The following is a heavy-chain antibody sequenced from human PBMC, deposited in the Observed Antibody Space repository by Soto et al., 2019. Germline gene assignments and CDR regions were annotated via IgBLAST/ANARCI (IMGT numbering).Heavy chain of an antibody. V-gene: IGHV1-2*02. CDR3: ARSRGEVVVAAAFDP. J-gene: IGHJ5*02. CDR1: GYTFTGYY. Sequence: ASVKVSCKASGYTFTGYYTHWVRQAPGQGLEWMGWINPNSGGTNYAQKFQGRVTMTRDTSISTAYMELSRLRSDDTAVYYCARSRGEVVVAAAFDPWGQGTLVTVSS. CDR2: INPNSGGT. D-gene: IGHD2-15*01.